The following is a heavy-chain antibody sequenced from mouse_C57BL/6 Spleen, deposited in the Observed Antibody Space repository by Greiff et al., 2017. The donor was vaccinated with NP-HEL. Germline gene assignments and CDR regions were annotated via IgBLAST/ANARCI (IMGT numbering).Heavy chain of an antibody. V-gene: IGHV7-3*01. J-gene: IGHJ4*01. CDR3: ASHPHYYVSEGDAMDY. CDR1: GFTFTDYY. D-gene: IGHD1-1*01. CDR2: IRNKANGYTT. Sequence: EVQGVESGGGLVQPGGSLSLSCAASGFTFTDYYMSWVRQPPGKALEWLGFIRNKANGYTTAYSASVKGRFTISRDNSQIILYLHMNALRAEDSASYYCASHPHYYVSEGDAMDYGGQGTSATVSS.